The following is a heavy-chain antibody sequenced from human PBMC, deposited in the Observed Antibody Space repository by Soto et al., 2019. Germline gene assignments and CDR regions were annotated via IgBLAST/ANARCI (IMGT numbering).Heavy chain of an antibody. CDR1: GGSISSSSYY. CDR2: IYYSGST. CDR3: ARWPRGYSYGWFDY. V-gene: IGHV4-39*01. J-gene: IGHJ4*02. Sequence: SETLSLTCTVSGGSISSSSYYWGWIRQPPGKGLEWIGSIYYSGSTYYNPSLKSRVTISVDTSKNQFSLKLSSVTAADTAVYYCARWPRGYSYGWFDYWGQGTLVTVSS. D-gene: IGHD5-18*01.